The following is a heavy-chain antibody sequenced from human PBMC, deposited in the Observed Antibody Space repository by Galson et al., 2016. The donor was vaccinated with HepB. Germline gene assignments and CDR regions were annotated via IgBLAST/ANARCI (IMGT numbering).Heavy chain of an antibody. CDR3: ARGRRKTIVEVAATRPFDY. D-gene: IGHD2-15*01. CDR1: GFTFTNYD. CDR2: IRYDGSNK. J-gene: IGHJ4*02. V-gene: IGHV3-33*01. Sequence: SLRLSCAASGFTFTNYDMHWVRQAPGKGLEWVAVIRYDGSNKYYAASVKGRFIISRDSSKNTLYLQMNSLRVEDTAVYYCARGRRKTIVEVAATRPFDYWGQGTLVTVPS.